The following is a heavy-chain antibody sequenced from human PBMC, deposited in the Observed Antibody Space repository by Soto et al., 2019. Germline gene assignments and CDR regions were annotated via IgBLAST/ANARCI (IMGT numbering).Heavy chain of an antibody. D-gene: IGHD2-21*01. Sequence: HPGGSLRLSCEASGFTFSRFAMTWFRQAPGKGLEWVSSVSGDGDSTYYAESVKGRFTISRDNSKNTVYLQLSSLGAEDTAVYFCAKELASVSMVIENRFDPWGLGTMVTVSS. J-gene: IGHJ5*02. CDR3: AKELASVSMVIENRFDP. CDR1: GFTFSRFA. V-gene: IGHV3-23*01. CDR2: VSGDGDST.